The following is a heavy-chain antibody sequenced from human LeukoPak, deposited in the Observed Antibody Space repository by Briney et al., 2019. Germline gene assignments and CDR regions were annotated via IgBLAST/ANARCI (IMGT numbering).Heavy chain of an antibody. CDR3: AKEQTVQGPYYFDF. CDR1: GFTFSSYS. Sequence: GGSLRLSCAASGFTFSSYSMNWVRQAPGKGLEWVSYISSSSSPIYYADSVKGRFTISRDNAKNSLYPQMNSLRAEDTAVYYCAKEQTVQGPYYFDFWGQGTLVTVSS. V-gene: IGHV3-48*01. CDR2: ISSSSSPI. D-gene: IGHD4-11*01. J-gene: IGHJ4*02.